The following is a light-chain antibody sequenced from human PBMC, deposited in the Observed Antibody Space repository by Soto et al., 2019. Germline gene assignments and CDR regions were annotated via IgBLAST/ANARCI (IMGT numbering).Light chain of an antibody. Sequence: DIQMTQSPSTLSASVGDRVTITCRASQSISTWLAWYQQKPGKAPKLLICDASSLEGGVPSRFSGSGSGTEFTLTISSLQPEDAATDYCQQYNSYRWTFGQGTKVEI. J-gene: IGKJ1*01. CDR3: QQYNSYRWT. CDR2: DAS. CDR1: QSISTW. V-gene: IGKV1-5*01.